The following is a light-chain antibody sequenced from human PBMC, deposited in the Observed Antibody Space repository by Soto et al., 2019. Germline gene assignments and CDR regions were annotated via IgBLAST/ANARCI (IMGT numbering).Light chain of an antibody. V-gene: IGKV1-5*03. Sequence: DIQMTQSPSTLSASVGDRVTITCRASQSISSWLAWYQQKPGKAPKLLISKASSLKTGVPSRFSGSGSGTEFTLTISNLQPDDFATYYCQQYSGNSGTFGQGTKVDIK. CDR3: QQYSGNSGT. CDR1: QSISSW. J-gene: IGKJ1*01. CDR2: KAS.